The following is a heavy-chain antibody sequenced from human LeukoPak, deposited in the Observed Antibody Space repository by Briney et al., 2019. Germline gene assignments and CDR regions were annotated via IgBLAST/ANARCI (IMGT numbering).Heavy chain of an antibody. CDR2: IYYSGST. J-gene: IGHJ6*02. Sequence: SETLSLTCTVSGGSISSYYWSWIRQPPGKGLEWIGYIYYSGSTNYSPSLKSRVTISVDTSKNQFSLKLSSVTAADTAVYYCAKSMGLEMATITFHDYYYYYGMDVWGQGTTVTVSS. CDR3: AKSMGLEMATITFHDYYYYYGMDV. D-gene: IGHD5-24*01. CDR1: GGSISSYY. V-gene: IGHV4-59*01.